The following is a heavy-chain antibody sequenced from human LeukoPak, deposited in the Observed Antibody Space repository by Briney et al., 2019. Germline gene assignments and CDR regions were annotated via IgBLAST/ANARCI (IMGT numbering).Heavy chain of an antibody. CDR1: GGTFSSYA. J-gene: IGHJ4*02. Sequence: RASVKVSCKASGGTFSSYAISWVRQAPGQGLEWMGGIIPIFGTANYAQKFQGRVTITADKSTSTAYMELSSLRSEDTAVYYCARENKKGFDFDYWGQGTLVTVSS. D-gene: IGHD2/OR15-2a*01. V-gene: IGHV1-69*06. CDR2: IIPIFGTA. CDR3: ARENKKGFDFDY.